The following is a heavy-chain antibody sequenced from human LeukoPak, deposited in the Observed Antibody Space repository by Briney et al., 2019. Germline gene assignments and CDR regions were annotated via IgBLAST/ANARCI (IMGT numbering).Heavy chain of an antibody. CDR1: GGSFSGYY. Sequence: SETLSLTCAVYGGSFSGYYWSWIRQPPGKGLEWIGEINHSGSTNYNPSLKSRVTISVDTSKNQFSLKLSSVTAADTAVYYCARGFGDSRGYKAHNFDYWGQGTLVTVSS. D-gene: IGHD3-22*01. J-gene: IGHJ4*02. CDR2: INHSGST. V-gene: IGHV4-34*01. CDR3: ARGFGDSRGYKAHNFDY.